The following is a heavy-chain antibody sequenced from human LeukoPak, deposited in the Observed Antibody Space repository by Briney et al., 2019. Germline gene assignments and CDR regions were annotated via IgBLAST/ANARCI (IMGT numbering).Heavy chain of an antibody. Sequence: SETLSLTCAVYGGSFSDYYWSWIRQPPGKGLEWIGEINHSGSTNYNPSLKSRVTISVDTSKNQFSLKLSSVTAADTAVYYCARSGAGATGRSMVRGVPYYYYYYMDVWGKGTTVTISS. CDR2: INHSGST. CDR1: GGSFSDYY. J-gene: IGHJ6*03. D-gene: IGHD3-10*01. V-gene: IGHV4-34*01. CDR3: ARSGAGATGRSMVRGVPYYYYYYMDV.